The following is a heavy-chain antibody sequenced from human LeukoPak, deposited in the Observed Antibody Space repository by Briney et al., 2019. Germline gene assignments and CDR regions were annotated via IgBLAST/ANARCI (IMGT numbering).Heavy chain of an antibody. J-gene: IGHJ6*04. CDR3: ARDPRAYSSGWHDYYYYGMDV. V-gene: IGHV3-21*01. CDR2: ISSSSSYI. D-gene: IGHD6-19*01. Sequence: PGGSLRLSCAASGFTFSSYSMNWVRQAPGKGLEWVSSISSSSSYIYYADSVKGRFTISRDNAKNSLYLQMNSLRAEDTAVYYCARDPRAYSSGWHDYYYYGMDVWGKGTTVTVSS. CDR1: GFTFSSYS.